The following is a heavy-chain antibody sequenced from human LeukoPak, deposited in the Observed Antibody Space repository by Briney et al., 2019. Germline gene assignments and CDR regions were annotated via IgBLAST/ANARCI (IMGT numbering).Heavy chain of an antibody. CDR3: ARHWSHSVAQFGRSFWFDP. D-gene: IGHD2-15*01. J-gene: IGHJ5*02. CDR2: MDTSGHT. V-gene: IGHV4-4*07. Sequence: PSETLSLTCIDSGGSISGYYWSWIRQPAGKGLEWIGHMDTSGHTNYNSSLMSRVTMSVDTSKNQFSLRLTSVTAADTAVYYCARHWSHSVAQFGRSFWFDPWGQGTLVTVSS. CDR1: GGSISGYY.